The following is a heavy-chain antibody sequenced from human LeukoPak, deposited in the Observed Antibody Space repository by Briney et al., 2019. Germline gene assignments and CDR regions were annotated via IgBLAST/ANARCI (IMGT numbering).Heavy chain of an antibody. Sequence: SETLSLTCTVSGGSISSSSYYWGWIRQPPGKGLEWIGSIYYSGSTYYNPSLKSRVTISVDTSKNQFSLKLSSVTAADTAVYYCAGHRRDGYNPWGYWGQGTLVTVSS. J-gene: IGHJ4*02. CDR2: IYYSGST. D-gene: IGHD5-24*01. V-gene: IGHV4-39*01. CDR1: GGSISSSSYY. CDR3: AGHRRDGYNPWGY.